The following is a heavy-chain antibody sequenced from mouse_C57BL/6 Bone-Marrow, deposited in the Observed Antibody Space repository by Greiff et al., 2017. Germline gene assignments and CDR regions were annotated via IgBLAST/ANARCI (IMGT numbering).Heavy chain of an antibody. CDR3: ARGARVVASGYFDY. CDR2: IYPGDGDT. J-gene: IGHJ2*01. Sequence: VQLQQSGAELVKPGASVKISCKASGYAFSSYWMNWVKQRPGKGLEWIGQIYPGDGDTNYNGKFKGKATLTADKSSSTAYMQLSSLTSEDSAVYFGARGARVVASGYFDYWGQGTTLTVSS. D-gene: IGHD1-1*01. CDR1: GYAFSSYW. V-gene: IGHV1-80*01.